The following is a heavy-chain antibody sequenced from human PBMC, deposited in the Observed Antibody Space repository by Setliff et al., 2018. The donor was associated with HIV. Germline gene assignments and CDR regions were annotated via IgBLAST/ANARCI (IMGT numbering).Heavy chain of an antibody. J-gene: IGHJ5*02. V-gene: IGHV4-34*01. D-gene: IGHD3-10*02. CDR2: INHAGRT. Sequence: SETLSLTCAVCGGSFSDDYWSWIRQPPGRGMEWIGEINHAGRTNYNPSLKSRVIMAVDASKSQISLNLTSVTAADTAVYYCARCSGRFGAVTWFDPWGHGMLVTVSS. CDR3: ARCSGRFGAVTWFDP. CDR1: GGSFSDDY.